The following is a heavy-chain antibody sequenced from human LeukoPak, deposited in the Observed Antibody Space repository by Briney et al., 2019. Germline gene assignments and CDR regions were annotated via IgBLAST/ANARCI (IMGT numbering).Heavy chain of an antibody. J-gene: IGHJ4*02. Sequence: SETLSLTCTVSDGSISSSFYYWGWIRQPPGKGLEWIGSIYYSGNTYYNPFLKSRVTISVDTSKNHFSLQLSSVTAADTAVYYCARVKRASSVTIFGVVPDYWGQGTLVTVSS. CDR2: IYYSGNT. D-gene: IGHD3-3*01. CDR1: DGSISSSFYY. CDR3: ARVKRASSVTIFGVVPDY. V-gene: IGHV4-39*02.